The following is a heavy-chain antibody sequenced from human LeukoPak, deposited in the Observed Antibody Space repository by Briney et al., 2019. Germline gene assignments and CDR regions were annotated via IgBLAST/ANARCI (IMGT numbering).Heavy chain of an antibody. CDR2: ISASGGNT. V-gene: IGHV3-23*01. CDR3: AKENHGIVGATTLIDY. Sequence: GGSLRLSCAASGLTVSSNYMSWVRQAPGKGLEWVSVISASGGNTYYADSVKGRFTISRDNSKNTLYLQMNSLRAEDTAVYYCAKENHGIVGATTLIDYWGQGTLVTVSS. D-gene: IGHD1-26*01. CDR1: GLTVSSNY. J-gene: IGHJ4*02.